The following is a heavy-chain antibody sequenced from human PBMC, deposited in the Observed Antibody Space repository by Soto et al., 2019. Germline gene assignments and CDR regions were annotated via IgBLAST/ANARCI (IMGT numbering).Heavy chain of an antibody. CDR2: IYYSGST. V-gene: IGHV4-59*01. CDR1: GGSISSYY. CDR3: ARTTVTRWFDP. D-gene: IGHD4-17*01. J-gene: IGHJ5*02. Sequence: PSETLSLTCTVSGGSISSYYWSWIRQPPGKGLEWIGYIYYSGSTNYNPSLKSRVTISVDTSKNQFSLKLSSVTAADTAVYYCARTTVTRWFDPWGQGTLVTVSS.